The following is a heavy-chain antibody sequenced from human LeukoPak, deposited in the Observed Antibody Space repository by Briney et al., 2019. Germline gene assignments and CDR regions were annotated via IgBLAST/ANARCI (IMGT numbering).Heavy chain of an antibody. D-gene: IGHD6-19*01. V-gene: IGHV1-8*01. Sequence: ALVKVSCKASGYTFTSYDINWVRQATGQGLEWMGWMNPNSGNTGYAQKFQGRVTMTRNTSISTAYMELSSLRSEDTAVYYCARGVRSSGWYKLDYWGQGTLVTVSS. CDR2: MNPNSGNT. CDR1: GYTFTSYD. J-gene: IGHJ4*02. CDR3: ARGVRSSGWYKLDY.